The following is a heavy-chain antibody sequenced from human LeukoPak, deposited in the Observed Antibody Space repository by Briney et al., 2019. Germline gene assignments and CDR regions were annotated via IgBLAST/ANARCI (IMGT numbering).Heavy chain of an antibody. V-gene: IGHV3-21*01. CDR2: ISSSSSYI. J-gene: IGHJ4*02. D-gene: IGHD2-15*01. CDR1: GFTFSSYS. Sequence: KAGGSLRLSCAASGFTFSSYSMNWVRQAPGKGLEWVSSISSSSSYIYYADSVKGRFTISRDNAKNSLYLQMNSLRAEDTAVYYCARDFYRGFCSGGSCYSGFDYWGQGTLVTVSS. CDR3: ARDFYRGFCSGGSCYSGFDY.